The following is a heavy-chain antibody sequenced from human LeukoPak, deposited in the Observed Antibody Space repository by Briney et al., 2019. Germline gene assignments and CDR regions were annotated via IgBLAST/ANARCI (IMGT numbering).Heavy chain of an antibody. CDR2: INPNSGGT. V-gene: IGHV1-2*02. J-gene: IGHJ4*02. CDR3: ARDKSGNSGWYSYFDY. D-gene: IGHD6-19*01. CDR1: GYTFTCYY. Sequence: ASVQVSCKASGYTFTCYYMHWVRPAPGQGLEWMGWINPNSGGTNYAQKFQGRVTMTRDTSISTAYMELSRLRSDDTAVYYCARDKSGNSGWYSYFDYWGQGTLVTVSS.